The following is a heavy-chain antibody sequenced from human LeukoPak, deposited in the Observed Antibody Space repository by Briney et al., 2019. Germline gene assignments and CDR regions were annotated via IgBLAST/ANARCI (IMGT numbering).Heavy chain of an antibody. V-gene: IGHV3-48*04. Sequence: GGSLRLSCAASGFTFNSYSMDWVRQAPGKGLEWVSYISSSSGTIYYADSVKGRFTISRDNAKNTLYLQMNSLRAEDTAVYYCVRDWGYDSSGYWQKYFDTWGQGTLVTVSS. J-gene: IGHJ4*02. CDR2: ISSSSGTI. CDR3: VRDWGYDSSGYWQKYFDT. D-gene: IGHD3-22*01. CDR1: GFTFNSYS.